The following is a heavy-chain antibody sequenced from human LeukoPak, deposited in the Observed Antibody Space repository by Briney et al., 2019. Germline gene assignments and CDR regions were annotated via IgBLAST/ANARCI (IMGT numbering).Heavy chain of an antibody. CDR1: GFTFSSYG. J-gene: IGHJ4*02. CDR3: APGTAPGGPFDY. V-gene: IGHV3-30*02. D-gene: IGHD1-1*01. CDR2: IRYDGSNK. Sequence: PGGSLRLSCAASGFTFSSYGMHWVRQAPGKGLEWVAFIRYDGSNKYYADSVKGRFTISGDNSKNTLYLQMNSLRAEDTAVYYCAPGTAPGGPFDYWGQGTLVTVSS.